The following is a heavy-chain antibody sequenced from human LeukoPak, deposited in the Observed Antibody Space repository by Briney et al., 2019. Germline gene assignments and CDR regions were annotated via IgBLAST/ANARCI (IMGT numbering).Heavy chain of an antibody. Sequence: GGSLLVSRAASGFTLSDSAIHWVRQASGKGLEWVGLIDRPAKSYATAYGASVGGRFTISRDDSKNTAYLQMDSLKTEDTALYYCTRDRGTYNWLDPWG. CDR1: GFTLSDSA. D-gene: IGHD1-26*01. CDR3: TRDRGTYNWLDP. CDR2: IDRPAKSYAT. V-gene: IGHV3-73*01. J-gene: IGHJ5*02.